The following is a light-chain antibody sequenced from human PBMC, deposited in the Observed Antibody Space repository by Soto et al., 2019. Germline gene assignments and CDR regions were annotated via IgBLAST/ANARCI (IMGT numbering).Light chain of an antibody. CDR2: DAS. CDR1: QSVSRY. V-gene: IGKV3-11*01. Sequence: EIVLTQSPATLSLSPGERATLSCRASQSVSRYLAWYQQKPGQAPRLLIYDASNRATGIPARFSGSESGTDFTLTISSLEPEDFAVYYCQQRYNWLTFGGGTKVEIK. J-gene: IGKJ4*01. CDR3: QQRYNWLT.